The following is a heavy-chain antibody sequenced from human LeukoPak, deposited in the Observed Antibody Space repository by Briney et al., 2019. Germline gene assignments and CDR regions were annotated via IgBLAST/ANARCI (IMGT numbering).Heavy chain of an antibody. J-gene: IGHJ4*02. Sequence: PSETLSLTCTVSGGSISSSSYYWGWIRQPPGEGLEWIVSIYYSGSTYYNPSLKSRVTISVDTSKNQFSLKLSSVTAADAAVYYCARVVVVVTTWVFPYFDYWGQGTLVTVSS. V-gene: IGHV4-39*01. CDR1: GGSISSSSYY. CDR3: ARVVVVVTTWVFPYFDY. D-gene: IGHD2-15*01. CDR2: IYYSGST.